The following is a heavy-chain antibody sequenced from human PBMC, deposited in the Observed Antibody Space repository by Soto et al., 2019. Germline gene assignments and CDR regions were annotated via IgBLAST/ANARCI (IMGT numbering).Heavy chain of an antibody. J-gene: IGHJ5*02. CDR2: ISYDGSNK. V-gene: IGHV3-30-3*01. CDR1: GFTFSSYA. CDR3: ARDLGYDYDYVGVFDP. Sequence: GGSLRLSCAASGFTFSSYAMHWVRQAPGKGLEWVAVISYDGSNKYYADSVKGRFTISRDNSKNTLYLQMNSLRAEDTAVYYCARDLGYDYDYVGVFDPWGQGTLVTVSS. D-gene: IGHD3-16*01.